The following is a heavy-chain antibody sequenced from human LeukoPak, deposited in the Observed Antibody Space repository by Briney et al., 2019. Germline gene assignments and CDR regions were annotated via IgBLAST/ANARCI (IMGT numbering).Heavy chain of an antibody. V-gene: IGHV4-31*03. CDR1: GDSISSGGYY. D-gene: IGHD5-12*01. J-gene: IGHJ4*02. CDR2: ISYSGIT. Sequence: SETLSLTCTVSGDSISSGGYYWSWIRQHPGKGLEWIGYISYSGITYYNPSLKSRAAISADTPKNQFSLKLSSTTAADTAVYYCARAPVATPSEFDYWGQGTLVTVSS. CDR3: ARAPVATPSEFDY.